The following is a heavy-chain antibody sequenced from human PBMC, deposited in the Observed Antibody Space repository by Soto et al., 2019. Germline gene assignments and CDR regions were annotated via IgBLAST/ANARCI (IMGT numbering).Heavy chain of an antibody. CDR2: INPNSGGT. CDR1: GYTFTGYY. V-gene: IGHV1-2*04. J-gene: IGHJ5*02. CDR3: AREECYGDYGWFDP. D-gene: IGHD4-17*01. Sequence: QVQLVQSGAEVKKPGASVKVSCKASGYTFTGYYLHWVRQAPGQGLEWMGWINPNSGGTNYAQKFQGWVTMTRDTSISTAYMELSRLRSDDTAVYYCAREECYGDYGWFDPWGQGTLVTVSS.